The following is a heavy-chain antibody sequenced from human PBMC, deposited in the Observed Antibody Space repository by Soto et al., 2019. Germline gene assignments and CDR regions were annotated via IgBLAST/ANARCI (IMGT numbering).Heavy chain of an antibody. D-gene: IGHD3-10*01. J-gene: IGHJ6*02. Sequence: PGGSLRLSCAASGFTFSSYAMHWVRQAPGKGLEWVAVISYDGSNKYYADSVKGRFTISRDNSKNTLYLQMNSLRAEDTAVYYCARDSRAPNYYYYGMDVWGQGTTVTVSS. V-gene: IGHV3-30-3*01. CDR3: ARDSRAPNYYYYGMDV. CDR2: ISYDGSNK. CDR1: GFTFSSYA.